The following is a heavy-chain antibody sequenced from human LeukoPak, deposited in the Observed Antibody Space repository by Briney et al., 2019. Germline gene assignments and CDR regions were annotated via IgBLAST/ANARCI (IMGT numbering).Heavy chain of an antibody. CDR1: GYTFTGYY. CDR2: INPNSGGT. D-gene: IGHD3-10*01. V-gene: IGHV1-2*06. Sequence: ASVKVSCKASGYTFTGYYMHWVRQAPGQGLEWMGRINPNSGGTNYAQKFQGRVTMTRDMSISTAYMELSRLRSDDTAVYYCARADYPDYINDYWGQGALVTVSS. J-gene: IGHJ4*02. CDR3: ARADYPDYINDY.